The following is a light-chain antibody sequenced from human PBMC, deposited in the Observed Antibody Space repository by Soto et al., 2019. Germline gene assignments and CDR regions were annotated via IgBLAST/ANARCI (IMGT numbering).Light chain of an antibody. CDR3: SSYTSSSTLPYV. CDR1: SSDVGGYNY. CDR2: EVS. Sequence: QSALTQPASVSGSPGQSITISWTGTSSDVGGYNYVSWYQQHPGKAPKLMIYEVSNRPSGVSNRFSGSKSGNTASLTISGLQAEDEADYYCSSYTSSSTLPYVFGTGTKVTVL. V-gene: IGLV2-14*01. J-gene: IGLJ1*01.